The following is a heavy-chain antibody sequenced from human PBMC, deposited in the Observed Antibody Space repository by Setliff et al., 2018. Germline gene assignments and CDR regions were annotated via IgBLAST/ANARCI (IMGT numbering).Heavy chain of an antibody. CDR1: GFTFSSYS. CDR3: ARDLLRHYYDSSGYPDY. CDR2: ISSSSSYI. Sequence: GGSLRLSCAASGFTFSSYSMNWVRQAPGKGLEWVSSISSSSSYIYYADSVKGRFTISRDNAKNSLYLQMNSLRAEDTAVYYCARDLLRHYYDSSGYPDYWGQGTLVTVSS. V-gene: IGHV3-21*01. D-gene: IGHD3-22*01. J-gene: IGHJ4*02.